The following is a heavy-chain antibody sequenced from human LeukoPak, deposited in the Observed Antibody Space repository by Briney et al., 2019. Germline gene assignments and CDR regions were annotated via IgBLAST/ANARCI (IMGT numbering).Heavy chain of an antibody. V-gene: IGHV4-39*01. CDR2: IHYSGGT. J-gene: IGHJ3*02. D-gene: IGHD4-11*01. Sequence: SETLSLTCTVSGDSISGSTYYWGWIRQPPGKGLEWIGTIHYSGGTYYNPSLKSRVTISVDTSKNQFSLKLTSATAADTAVYYCARPYSNYVGNDAFAIWGQGTMVTVSS. CDR1: GDSISGSTYY. CDR3: ARPYSNYVGNDAFAI.